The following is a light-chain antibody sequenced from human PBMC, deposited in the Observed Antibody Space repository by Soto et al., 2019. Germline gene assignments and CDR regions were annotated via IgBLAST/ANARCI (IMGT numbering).Light chain of an antibody. V-gene: IGKV3-15*01. CDR2: GAS. Sequence: EIVMTQSPATLSVSPGERATLSCRASQSVSSNLAWYQQKPGQAPSLLIYGASTRATGIPARFSGSGSGTEFTLTISSLQSEDFAVCYCQQYNNWPPLTFGGGTKVEIK. J-gene: IGKJ4*01. CDR1: QSVSSN. CDR3: QQYNNWPPLT.